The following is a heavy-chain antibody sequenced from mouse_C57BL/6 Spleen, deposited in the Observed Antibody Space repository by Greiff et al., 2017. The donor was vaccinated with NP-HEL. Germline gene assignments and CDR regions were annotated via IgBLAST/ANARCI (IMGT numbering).Heavy chain of an antibody. Sequence: ESGPGLVNPSQSLSLTCSVTGYSITSGYYWNWIRQFPGNKLEWMGYISYDGSNNYNPSLKNRISITRDTSKNQFFLKLNSVTTEDTATYYCARIFSLTYWYFDVWGTGTTVTVSS. V-gene: IGHV3-6*01. D-gene: IGHD4-1*01. J-gene: IGHJ1*03. CDR3: ARIFSLTYWYFDV. CDR2: ISYDGSN. CDR1: GYSITSGYY.